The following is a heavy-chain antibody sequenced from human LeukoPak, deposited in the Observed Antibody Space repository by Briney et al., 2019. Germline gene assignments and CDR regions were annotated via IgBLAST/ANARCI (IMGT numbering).Heavy chain of an antibody. CDR2: ISGRSSTI. Sequence: PGGSLRLSCAASAFTFSDYSMNYVRQAPGQGLEWVSYISGRSSTIYYANSVKGRFTISRDNAKNSMYLQMNSLRAEDTAVYYCARDRIKSGSYYFDYWGQGTLVTVSS. D-gene: IGHD1-26*01. CDR1: AFTFSDYS. J-gene: IGHJ4*02. V-gene: IGHV3-48*01. CDR3: ARDRIKSGSYYFDY.